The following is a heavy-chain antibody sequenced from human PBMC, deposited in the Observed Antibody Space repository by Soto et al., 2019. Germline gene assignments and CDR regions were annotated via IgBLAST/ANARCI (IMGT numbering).Heavy chain of an antibody. CDR2: IYWDDDK. Sequence: QITLKESGPTWVKPTQTLTLTCTLSGFSLSTSGVDVAWIRLPPGKALEWLALIYWDDDKRYRPSLESRLTITKDTSKNQVVLTMTNMDSVDTATYYCAYLPCSGGSCYWFSFSGMDVWGQGTTVTVSS. CDR1: GFSLSTSGVD. J-gene: IGHJ6*02. D-gene: IGHD2-15*01. V-gene: IGHV2-5*02. CDR3: AYLPCSGGSCYWFSFSGMDV.